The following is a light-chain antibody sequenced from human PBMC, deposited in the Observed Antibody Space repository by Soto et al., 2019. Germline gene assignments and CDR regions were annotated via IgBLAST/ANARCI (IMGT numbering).Light chain of an antibody. J-gene: IGKJ4*01. CDR2: YAS. V-gene: IGKV1-33*01. CDR3: QQSDNHHPELT. CDR1: QDFSNY. Sequence: DIQITHAPSSLCASVGDRVTINCQASQDFSNYLNWDQQKQGKDPKLLIYYASNLETGVPSRFSGSGSGTDLTFTLSSLQHEDIATYYCQQSDNHHPELTFRGGTKVEIK.